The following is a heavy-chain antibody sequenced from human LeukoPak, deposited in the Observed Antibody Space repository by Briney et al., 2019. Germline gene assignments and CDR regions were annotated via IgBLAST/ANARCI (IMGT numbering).Heavy chain of an antibody. CDR1: GGSISSGGYY. V-gene: IGHV4-31*03. CDR2: IYYSGST. D-gene: IGHD3-10*01. Sequence: PSETLSLTCTVSGGSISSGGYYRSWIRQHPGKGLEWIGYIYYSGSTYYNPSLKSRVTISVDTSKNQFSLKLSSVTAADTAVYYCAASDYYGSGSHSFDYWGQGTLVTVSS. J-gene: IGHJ4*02. CDR3: AASDYYGSGSHSFDY.